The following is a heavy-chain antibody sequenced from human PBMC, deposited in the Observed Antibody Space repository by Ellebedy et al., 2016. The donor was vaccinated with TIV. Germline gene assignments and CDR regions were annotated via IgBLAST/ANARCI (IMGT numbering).Heavy chain of an antibody. CDR3: AREAVGGQLVMRGALDY. D-gene: IGHD6-6*01. J-gene: IGHJ4*02. V-gene: IGHV4-31*11. Sequence: SETLSLTCAVYGGSFSGYYWSWIRQHPGKGLEWVGYIYYSGSTYYNPSLKSRVTISADTSTNQFSLKLSSVTAADTAVYYCAREAVGGQLVMRGALDYWGQGTLVTVSS. CDR2: IYYSGST. CDR1: GGSFSGYY.